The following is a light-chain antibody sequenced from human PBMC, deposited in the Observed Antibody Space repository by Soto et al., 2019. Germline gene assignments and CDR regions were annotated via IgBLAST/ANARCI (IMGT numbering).Light chain of an antibody. CDR3: SSYTSTNSWV. J-gene: IGLJ3*02. V-gene: IGLV2-14*01. Sequence: QSVLTQSASVSGSPVQSITISCTGTSSDVGGYNYVSWYQQHPGKAPKLITYDVSNRPSGVSTRFSGSKSGNTASLPISGLQAEGEADYACSSYTSTNSWVFGGGTKLTVL. CDR2: DVS. CDR1: SSDVGGYNY.